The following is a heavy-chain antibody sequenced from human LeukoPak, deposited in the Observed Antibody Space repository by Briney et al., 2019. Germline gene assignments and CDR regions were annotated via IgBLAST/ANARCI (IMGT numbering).Heavy chain of an antibody. CDR3: ARGPSQWFGESAFDI. CDR2: IIPILGIA. D-gene: IGHD3-10*01. CDR1: GGTFSSYT. J-gene: IGHJ3*02. Sequence: SVKVSCKASGGTFSSYTVSWVRQAPGQGLEWMGRIIPILGIANYAQKFQGRVTITADKSTSTAYMELSSLRSEDTAVYYCARGPSQWFGESAFDIWGQGTMVTVSS. V-gene: IGHV1-69*02.